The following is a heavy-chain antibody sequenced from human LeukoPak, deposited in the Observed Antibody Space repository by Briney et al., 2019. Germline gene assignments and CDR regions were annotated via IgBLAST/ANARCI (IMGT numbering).Heavy chain of an antibody. CDR1: GYTFTGYY. D-gene: IGHD2-15*01. Sequence: ASVKVSCKASGYTFTGYYMHWVRQAPGQGLEWMGRINPNSGGTDYARKFQGRVTVTRDTSISTAYMGLSRLRSDDTAVYYCARGADINCSGGSCYLWGYWGQGTLVTVSS. V-gene: IGHV1-2*06. J-gene: IGHJ4*02. CDR2: INPNSGGT. CDR3: ARGADINCSGGSCYLWGY.